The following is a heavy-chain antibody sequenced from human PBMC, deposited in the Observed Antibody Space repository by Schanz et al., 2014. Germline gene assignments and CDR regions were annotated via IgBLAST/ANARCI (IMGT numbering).Heavy chain of an antibody. D-gene: IGHD3-3*01. CDR3: ARSAGRGVRSCYYTRFDY. Sequence: QIQLVQSGPEVKKPGATVKVSCKASGYIFINSGISWVRQAPGQGLEWMGWISAYNGNTKYPQKLQGRVTMTTDTSTSTAYMELRSLRSDDTAVYYCARSAGRGVRSCYYTRFDYWGQGTLVTVSS. CDR2: ISAYNGNT. CDR1: GYIFINSG. J-gene: IGHJ4*02. V-gene: IGHV1-18*01.